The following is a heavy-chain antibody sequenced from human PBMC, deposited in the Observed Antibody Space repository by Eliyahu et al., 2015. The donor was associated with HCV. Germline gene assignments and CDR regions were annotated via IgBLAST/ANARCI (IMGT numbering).Heavy chain of an antibody. CDR1: GYTFTSYY. J-gene: IGHJ1*01. CDR3: ARDYEHDSSGYYYGYFQH. Sequence: QVQLVQSGAXVKKPGASVKVSCKASGYTFTSYYMHWVRQAPGQGLEWMGIINPSGGSTSYAQKLQGRVTMTRDTSTSTVYMELSSLRSEDTAVYYCARDYEHDSSGYYYGYFQHWGQGTLVTVSS. V-gene: IGHV1-46*04. D-gene: IGHD3-22*01. CDR2: INPSGGST.